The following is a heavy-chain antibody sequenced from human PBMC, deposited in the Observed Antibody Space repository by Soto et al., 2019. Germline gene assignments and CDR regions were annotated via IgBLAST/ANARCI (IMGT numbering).Heavy chain of an antibody. V-gene: IGHV3-30*18. CDR1: GFTFSSYG. CDR2: ISYDGSNK. D-gene: IGHD1-20*01. J-gene: IGHJ5*02. CDR3: SKEGYNWNDGDWFDP. Sequence: QVQLVESGGGVVQPGRSLTLSCAASGFTFSSYGMHWVRQAPGKGLEWVAVISYDGSNKYYADSVKGRFTISRDNSKNTLYLQMNSLRAEVTAVYYCSKEGYNWNDGDWFDPWGQGNLVTVSS.